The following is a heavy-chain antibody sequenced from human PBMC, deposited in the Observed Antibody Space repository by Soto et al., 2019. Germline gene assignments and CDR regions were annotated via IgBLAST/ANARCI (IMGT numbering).Heavy chain of an antibody. Sequence: ASVKVSCKASGYTFTSYGISWVRQAPGQGLEWMGWISAYNGNTNYAQKLQGRVTMTTDTSTSTVYMELRSLRSDDTAVYYCARLYCSGGSCYRWFDPWGQGTLVTVSS. CDR3: ARLYCSGGSCYRWFDP. V-gene: IGHV1-18*01. CDR2: ISAYNGNT. D-gene: IGHD2-15*01. J-gene: IGHJ5*02. CDR1: GYTFTSYG.